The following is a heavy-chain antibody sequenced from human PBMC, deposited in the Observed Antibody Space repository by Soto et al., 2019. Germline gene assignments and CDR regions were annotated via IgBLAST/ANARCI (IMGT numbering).Heavy chain of an antibody. V-gene: IGHV4-59*01. CDR1: GGSISSYY. Sequence: SETLSLTCTVSGGSISSYYWSWIRQPPGKGLEWIGNIHYSGSTNYNPSLKSRVSISVDTSKNQFSLKLSSVTAADTAVYYCARGVGYCTSTSCRGWFDPWGQGTLVTVSS. CDR3: ARGVGYCTSTSCRGWFDP. CDR2: IHYSGST. D-gene: IGHD2-2*01. J-gene: IGHJ5*02.